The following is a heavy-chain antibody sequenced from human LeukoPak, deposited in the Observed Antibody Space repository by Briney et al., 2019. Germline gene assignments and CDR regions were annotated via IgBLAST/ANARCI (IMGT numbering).Heavy chain of an antibody. D-gene: IGHD1-26*01. CDR1: GYTFTTYG. CDR3: ARDQPRRGPGNHDY. J-gene: IGHJ4*02. CDR2: ISTYDGNT. V-gene: IGHV1-18*01. Sequence: ASVMVSCKASGYTFTTYGTNWVRQAPGQGLEWMGWISTYDGNTIYAQKLRDRVTMIRDTSTSTVYMDLRSPRSDDTAVYYCARDQPRRGPGNHDYWGQGTLVTVSS.